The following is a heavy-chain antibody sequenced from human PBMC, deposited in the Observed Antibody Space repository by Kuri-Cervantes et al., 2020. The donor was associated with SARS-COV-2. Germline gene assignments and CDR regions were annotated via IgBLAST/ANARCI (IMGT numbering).Heavy chain of an antibody. D-gene: IGHD6-19*01. Sequence: ASVKVSCQASGYTFTGYYIHWVRQAPGHGLEWMGWINPNSGGTNYAQKFQGRVTMTRDTSISAAYMELSRLRSDDTAVYYCARGGSSGWYLWFDPWGQGTLVTVSS. J-gene: IGHJ5*02. V-gene: IGHV1-2*02. CDR2: INPNSGGT. CDR3: ARGGSSGWYLWFDP. CDR1: GYTFTGYY.